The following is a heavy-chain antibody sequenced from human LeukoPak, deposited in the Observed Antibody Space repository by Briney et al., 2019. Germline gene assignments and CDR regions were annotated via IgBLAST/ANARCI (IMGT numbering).Heavy chain of an antibody. CDR3: AKDQHYYGSGSYITPPY. Sequence: GGSLRLSCAASGFTFSNSGMSWVRQAPGKGLEWVSVISNTGDKTASADSVRGRFTISRDNSKNTLYLQMNSLRAEDTAVYYCAKDQHYYGSGSYITPPYWGQGTLVTVSS. CDR2: ISNTGDKT. CDR1: GFTFSNSG. V-gene: IGHV3-23*01. D-gene: IGHD3-10*01. J-gene: IGHJ4*02.